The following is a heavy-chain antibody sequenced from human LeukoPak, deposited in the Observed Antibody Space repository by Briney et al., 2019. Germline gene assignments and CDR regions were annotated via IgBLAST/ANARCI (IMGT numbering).Heavy chain of an antibody. CDR2: IYSGGST. D-gene: IGHD3-22*01. Sequence: GGSLRLSCAASGFTVSSNYMSWVRQAPGKGLEWVSVIYSGGSTYYADSVKGRFTISRDNSKNTLYLQMNSLRAEDTAVYYCAREYDSSGSFDYWGQGTLVTVSS. CDR1: GFTVSSNY. V-gene: IGHV3-66*01. J-gene: IGHJ4*02. CDR3: AREYDSSGSFDY.